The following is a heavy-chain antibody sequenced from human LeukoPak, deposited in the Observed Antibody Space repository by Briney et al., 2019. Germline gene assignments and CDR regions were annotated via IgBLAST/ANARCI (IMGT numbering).Heavy chain of an antibody. CDR2: IIPIFGTA. Sequence: REASVKVSCKASGGTFSSYAISWVRQAPGQGPEWMGGIIPIFGTANYAQKFQGRVTITADESTSTAYMELSSLRSEDTAVYFCASAPRYSSSWPNNWFDPWGQGTLVTVSS. J-gene: IGHJ5*02. CDR3: ASAPRYSSSWPNNWFDP. V-gene: IGHV1-69*13. D-gene: IGHD6-13*01. CDR1: GGTFSSYA.